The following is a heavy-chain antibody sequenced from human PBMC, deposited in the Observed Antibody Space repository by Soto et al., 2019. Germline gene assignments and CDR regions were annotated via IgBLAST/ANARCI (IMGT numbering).Heavy chain of an antibody. V-gene: IGHV1-69*13. CDR1: GGTFSSYA. J-gene: IGHJ5*02. CDR2: IIPIFGTA. Sequence: GASVKVSCKGSGGTFSSYANSWVRQAPGQGLEWMGGIIPIFGTANYAQKFQGRVTITADESTSTAYMELSSLRSEDTAVYYCARDRGTTALGELYNWFDPWGQGTLVTISS. D-gene: IGHD3-10*01. CDR3: ARDRGTTALGELYNWFDP.